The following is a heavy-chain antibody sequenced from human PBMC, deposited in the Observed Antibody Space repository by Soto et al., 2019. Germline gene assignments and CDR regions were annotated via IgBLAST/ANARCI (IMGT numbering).Heavy chain of an antibody. CDR1: GGSFSGYY. J-gene: IGHJ4*02. V-gene: IGHV4-34*01. Sequence: SDTLSLTCAVYGGSFSGYYWSWIRQPPGKGLEWIVEINHSGSTNYNQSLKSRVTISVDTSKKQFSLKLSSVTAADTAVYYCARGRPGGISGRYYYVSSGYAXWGQVTLVTVSX. CDR2: INHSGST. D-gene: IGHD3-22*01. CDR3: ARGRPGGISGRYYYVSSGYAX.